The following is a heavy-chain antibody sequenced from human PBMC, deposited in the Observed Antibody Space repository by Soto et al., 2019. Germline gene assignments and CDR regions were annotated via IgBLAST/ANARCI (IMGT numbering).Heavy chain of an antibody. CDR2: ISYDGSNK. Sequence: GGSLRLSCAASGFTFSSYGMHWVRQAPGKGLEWVAVISYDGSNKYYADSVKGRFTISRDNSKNTLYLQMNSLRAEDTAVYYCAKDLGGYCSSTSCPNWFDPWGQGTLVTVSS. V-gene: IGHV3-30*18. J-gene: IGHJ5*02. CDR1: GFTFSSYG. D-gene: IGHD2-2*01. CDR3: AKDLGGYCSSTSCPNWFDP.